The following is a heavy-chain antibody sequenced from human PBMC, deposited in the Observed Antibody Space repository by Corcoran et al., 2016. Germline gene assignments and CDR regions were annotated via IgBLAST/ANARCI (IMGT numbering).Heavy chain of an antibody. V-gene: IGHV4-59*01. CDR1: GGSISSYY. J-gene: IGHJ4*02. D-gene: IGHD5-12*01. CDR3: ARGDGYNLIEPYDY. CDR2: ISSHGST. Sequence: QVQLQESGPGLVKPSATLSLTCTVSGGSISSYYWSSIRQPPGKGLAWIGYISSHGSTNYNPSLKSRVTIAVDTSKNQVSLKLSSVTAADTAVYYWARGDGYNLIEPYDYWGQGTLVTVSS.